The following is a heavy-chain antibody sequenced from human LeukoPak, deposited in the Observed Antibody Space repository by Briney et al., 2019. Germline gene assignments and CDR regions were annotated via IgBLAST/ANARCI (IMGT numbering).Heavy chain of an antibody. J-gene: IGHJ4*02. CDR1: GYTFSDQY. CDR2: VDPGDGET. CDR3: ARDPGDYYDSSPSSRFDY. D-gene: IGHD3-22*01. V-gene: IGHV1-69-2*01. Sequence: EIQLVQSGAEVKKPGAAVKISCNVSGYTFSDQYIFWLQQAPGKGLEWVGLVDPGDGETIYAERFQGRVTMTTDTSTSTAYMELRSLRSDDTAVYYCARDPGDYYDSSPSSRFDYWGQGTLVTVSS.